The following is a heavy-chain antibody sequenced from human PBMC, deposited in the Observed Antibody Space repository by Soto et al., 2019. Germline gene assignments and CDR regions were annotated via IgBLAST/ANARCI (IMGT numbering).Heavy chain of an antibody. CDR1: GVSLNSGHYY. CDR3: GKVLIGATRHTDVDS. CDR2: IYYDEST. J-gene: IGHJ4*02. D-gene: IGHD2-15*01. V-gene: IGHV4-39*01. Sequence: SETLSLTCTVSGVSLNSGHYYWVWIRQSPGRGLAWIASIYYDESTYYNPSLKSRVTISTDKPKNQFSLTLKSVTAADTAVYYCGKVLIGATRHTDVDSWGQGALVTVSS.